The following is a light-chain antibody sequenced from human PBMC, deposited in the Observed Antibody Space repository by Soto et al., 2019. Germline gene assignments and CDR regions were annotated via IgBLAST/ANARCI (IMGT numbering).Light chain of an antibody. Sequence: QSVLTQPASVSGSPGQSITISCTGTSSDVGNYHLVSWYQQHPGKAPKLMIYEGSKWPSGVSNRFSGSKSGDTASLTISGLQAEDEADYYCCSYAGSSTLYVFGTGTKVTVL. CDR1: SSDVGNYHL. V-gene: IGLV2-23*01. CDR2: EGS. J-gene: IGLJ1*01. CDR3: CSYAGSSTLYV.